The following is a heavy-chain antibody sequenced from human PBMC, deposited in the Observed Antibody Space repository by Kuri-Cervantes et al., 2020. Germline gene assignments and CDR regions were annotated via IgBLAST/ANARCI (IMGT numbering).Heavy chain of an antibody. J-gene: IGHJ4*02. V-gene: IGHV1-69*06. CDR3: AVNTIFDY. D-gene: IGHD3-3*01. Sequence: SVKDTCKASAGTFSSYAISWVRQAPGRGLEWMGGIIPIFGTANYAQKFQGRVTITADKSTSTAYMELSSLRADDTALYYCAVNTIFDYGGERALVTVSS. CDR1: AGTFSSYA. CDR2: IIPIFGTA.